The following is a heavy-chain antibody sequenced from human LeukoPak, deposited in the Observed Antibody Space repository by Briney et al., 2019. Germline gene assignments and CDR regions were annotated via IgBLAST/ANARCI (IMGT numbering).Heavy chain of an antibody. V-gene: IGHV3-53*01. D-gene: IGHD3-22*01. CDR3: ARASHYYDSSGSHDAFDI. J-gene: IGHJ3*02. CDR1: GFTFSDSY. CDR2: IYSGGST. Sequence: GGSLRLSCAASGFTFSDSYMAWIRQAPGKGLEWVSVIYSGGSTYYADSVKGRFTISRDNSKNTLYLQMNSLRAEDTAVYYCARASHYYDSSGSHDAFDIWGQGTMVTVSS.